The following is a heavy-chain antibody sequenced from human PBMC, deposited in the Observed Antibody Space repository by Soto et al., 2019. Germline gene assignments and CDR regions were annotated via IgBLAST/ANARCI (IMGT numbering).Heavy chain of an antibody. CDR3: ARDRPARASGYPLSPPYYYYVMDV. D-gene: IGHD5-12*01. CDR1: GGSISSYC. J-gene: IGHJ6*02. V-gene: IGHV4-59*01. Sequence: QVQLQESAPGLVKPSETLSLTCTVSGGSISSYCWSWIRQPPGKGMEWIGYIYYNGSTNYNPSLTRRATISVDTSKNQFSLKLSSVTAADTAVYYCARDRPARASGYPLSPPYYYYVMDVWDQGTTVTVSS. CDR2: IYYNGST.